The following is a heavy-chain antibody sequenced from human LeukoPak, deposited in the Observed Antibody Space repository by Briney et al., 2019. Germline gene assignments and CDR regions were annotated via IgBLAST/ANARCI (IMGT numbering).Heavy chain of an antibody. V-gene: IGHV4-39*01. Sequence: SETLTVSCTVSGGSISSSSYYWGWLRQPPGKGLVWIGSIYSSGSTYYNPSLKSRVTISVDTSKNQSSLKVSSVTAADTAVYYCARRGAYCTGGSYDRFVPWGENPRHR. J-gene: IGHJ5*02. CDR1: GGSISSSSYY. CDR2: IYSSGST. D-gene: IGHD2-15*01. CDR3: ARRGAYCTGGSYDRFVP.